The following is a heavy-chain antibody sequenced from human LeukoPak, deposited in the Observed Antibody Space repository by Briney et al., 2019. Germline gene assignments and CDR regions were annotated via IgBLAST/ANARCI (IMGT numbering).Heavy chain of an antibody. D-gene: IGHD5-18*01. V-gene: IGHV3-21*01. Sequence: GGSLRLSCAASGFTFSAYGMTWVRQAPGKGLEWVSHISDRGDNTYYADPVQGRFTISRDNAKNSLYLQMNSLRAEDTAVYYCARVSSRGYSYGLGAAGGYYYMDVWGKGTTVTVSS. J-gene: IGHJ6*03. CDR1: GFTFSAYG. CDR2: ISDRGDNT. CDR3: ARVSSRGYSYGLGAAGGYYYMDV.